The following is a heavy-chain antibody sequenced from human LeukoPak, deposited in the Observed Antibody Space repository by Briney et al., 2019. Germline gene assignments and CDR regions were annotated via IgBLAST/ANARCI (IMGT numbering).Heavy chain of an antibody. CDR3: VRHATTYFFLDY. Sequence: PSETLSLTCTVSGGSISSNSFYWGWIRQPPGKGLEWIGNIYYSGTTYYNPSLRSRVAISVDTSKNQFSLKLTSVTAADTAVYFCVRHATTYFFLDYWGQGTLVTVSS. V-gene: IGHV4-39*07. J-gene: IGHJ4*02. D-gene: IGHD4-17*01. CDR1: GGSISSNSFY. CDR2: IYYSGTT.